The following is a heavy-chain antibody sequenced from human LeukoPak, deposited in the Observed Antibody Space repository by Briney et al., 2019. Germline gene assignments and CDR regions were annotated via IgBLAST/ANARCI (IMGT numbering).Heavy chain of an antibody. CDR2: INSDESIT. J-gene: IGHJ4*02. Sequence: GGSLRLSCAASGFTFRSSWMYWVRQAPGKGLVWVSRINSDESITTYADSVKGRFTISRDNAKNTLYLQMNSLRAEDTAVYYCARGLVPGFLDYWGQGTPVTVSS. CDR1: GFTFRSSW. D-gene: IGHD4-11*01. V-gene: IGHV3-74*01. CDR3: ARGLVPGFLDY.